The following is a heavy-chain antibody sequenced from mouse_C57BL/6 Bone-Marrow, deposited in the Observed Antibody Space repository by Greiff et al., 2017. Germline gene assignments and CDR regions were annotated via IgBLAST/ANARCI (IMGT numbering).Heavy chain of an antibody. CDR3: ARHIHYYYGSVDY. V-gene: IGHV5-6*01. CDR2: ISSGGSYT. CDR1: GFTFSSYG. Sequence: EVQRVESGGDLVKPGGSLKLSCAASGFTFSSYGMSWVRQTPDKRLEWVATISSGGSYTYYPDSVKGRFTISRDNAKNTLYLQMSSLKSEDTAMYNWARHIHYYYGSVDYWGKGTTLTVSS. J-gene: IGHJ2*01. D-gene: IGHD1-1*01.